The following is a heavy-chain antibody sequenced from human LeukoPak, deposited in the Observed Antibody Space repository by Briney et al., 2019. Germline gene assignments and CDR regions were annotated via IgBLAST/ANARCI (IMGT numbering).Heavy chain of an antibody. CDR1: GYTFTSYY. CDR3: ARAYYYGSGSYGKFDY. Sequence: GASVKVSCKASGYTFTSYYMHWVRQAPGQGLEWMGWINPNSGGTNYAQKFQGRVTMTRDTSISTAYMELSRLRSDDTAVYYCARAYYYGSGSYGKFDYWGQGTLVTVSS. D-gene: IGHD3-10*01. J-gene: IGHJ4*02. CDR2: INPNSGGT. V-gene: IGHV1-2*02.